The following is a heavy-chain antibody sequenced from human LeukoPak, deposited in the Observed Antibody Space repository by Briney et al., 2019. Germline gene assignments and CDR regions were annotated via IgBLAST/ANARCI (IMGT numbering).Heavy chain of an antibody. CDR1: GFTLSTYS. CDR3: ARDTSPRIAAIYYDAFDI. CDR2: MTNSRSY. J-gene: IGHJ3*02. D-gene: IGHD6-13*01. V-gene: IGHV3-21*06. Sequence: GGSLRLSCTVSGFTLSTYSLNWVRRAPGKGLEWVSLMTNSRSYYADSVKGRFTISRDNAKNSLYLEMSSLRGEDTALYYCARDTSPRIAAIYYDAFDIWGQGTMVTVSS.